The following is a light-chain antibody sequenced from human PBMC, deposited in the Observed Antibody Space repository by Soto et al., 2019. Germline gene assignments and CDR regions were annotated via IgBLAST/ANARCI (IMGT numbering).Light chain of an antibody. CDR3: QQSYSPPHT. V-gene: IGKV1-39*01. CDR1: QNIRSY. CDR2: VAS. Sequence: DIQMTQSPSSLSASVGDKVTITCRASQNIRSYLRWYQQKPGKAPKLRICVASSLQSEVPTRFSGSGSGIDFTLTSSSLQPEDFATYYCQQSYSPPHTFGQGTKLDIK. J-gene: IGKJ2*01.